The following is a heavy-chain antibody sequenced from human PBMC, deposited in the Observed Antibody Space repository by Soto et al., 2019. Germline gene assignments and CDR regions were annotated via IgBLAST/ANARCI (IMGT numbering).Heavy chain of an antibody. CDR1: GFTFSSYS. J-gene: IGHJ6*02. D-gene: IGHD3-10*01. CDR3: ARPGITVYYYYGMDV. CDR2: ISISSSYR. V-gene: IGHV3-21*01. Sequence: PGGSLRLSCAASGFTFSSYSMNWVRQAPGKGLEWVSSISISSSYRYYADSVKGRFTISRDNAKNSLYLQMNSLRAEDTAVYYCARPGITVYYYYGMDVWGQGTTVTAP.